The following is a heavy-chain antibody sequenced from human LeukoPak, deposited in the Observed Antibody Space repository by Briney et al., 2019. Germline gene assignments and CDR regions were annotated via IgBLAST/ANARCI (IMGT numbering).Heavy chain of an antibody. J-gene: IGHJ4*02. V-gene: IGHV3-23*01. CDR3: AKELHGSGNYAFDY. CDR1: GFTFSSYA. CDR2: VSVYGGTT. D-gene: IGHD3-10*01. Sequence: GGYLRLYCAASGFTFSSYAMSWVRHGPGLGLEWVSTVSVYGGTTYYADSVKGRFTISRDNSKNTLYLQMNSLRPEDAAVYFCAKELHGSGNYAFDYWGQGTLVTVSS.